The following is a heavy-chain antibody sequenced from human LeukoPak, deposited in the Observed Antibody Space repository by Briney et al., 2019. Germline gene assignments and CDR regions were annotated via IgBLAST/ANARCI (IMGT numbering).Heavy chain of an antibody. CDR1: GFTFSYYA. V-gene: IGHV3-30-3*01. D-gene: IGHD5-18*01. CDR2: ISYDGSNE. CDR3: AGGYSYGYGNFDY. Sequence: GGSLRLSCAASGFTFSYYAIHWVRQAPGKGLEWVAVISYDGSNEYYADSVKGRFTISRDNSKNTLYLQMNSLRAEDTAVYYCAGGYSYGYGNFDYWGQGTLVTVSS. J-gene: IGHJ4*02.